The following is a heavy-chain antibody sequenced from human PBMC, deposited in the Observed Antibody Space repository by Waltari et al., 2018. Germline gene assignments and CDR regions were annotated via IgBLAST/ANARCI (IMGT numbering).Heavy chain of an antibody. V-gene: IGHV3-30-3*01. CDR2: ISYDGSNK. Sequence: QVQLVESGGGVVQPGRSLRLSCAASGFTFSSYAMHWVRQAPGKGLEWVAVISYDGSNKYYADYGKGRFTIYRDNSKNTLYLQMNSLRAEDTAVYYCARDPSGDYLDYWGQGTLVTVSS. CDR1: GFTFSSYA. J-gene: IGHJ4*02. D-gene: IGHD4-17*01. CDR3: ARDPSGDYLDY.